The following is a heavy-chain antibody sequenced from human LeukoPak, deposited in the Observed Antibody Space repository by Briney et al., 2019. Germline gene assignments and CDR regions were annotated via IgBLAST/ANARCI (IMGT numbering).Heavy chain of an antibody. CDR3: ARYSSSWYDY. J-gene: IGHJ4*02. Sequence: PSEPLSLTCNVSGGSISSYYWSWIRQPPGKGLEGIGYIYYSGSTNYNPSLKSRVTISVDTSKNQYSLKLSSLTAPDTAVYYCARYSSSWYDYWGQGTLVTVSS. CDR1: GGSISSYY. D-gene: IGHD6-13*01. V-gene: IGHV4-59*08. CDR2: IYYSGST.